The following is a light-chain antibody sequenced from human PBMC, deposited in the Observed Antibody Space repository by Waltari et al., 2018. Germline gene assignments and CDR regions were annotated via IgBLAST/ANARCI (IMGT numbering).Light chain of an antibody. CDR2: WAS. Sequence: DIVMTQSPDSLAVSLGERATINCKSSQSVLYSTDNRNYLAWYQQKPGHPPNLLISWASTRESGVPDRFSGSGSGTDFTLTISSLQAEDVAVYYCQQYYITPLSFGGGTKVEIK. CDR1: QSVLYSTDNRNY. CDR3: QQYYITPLS. J-gene: IGKJ4*01. V-gene: IGKV4-1*01.